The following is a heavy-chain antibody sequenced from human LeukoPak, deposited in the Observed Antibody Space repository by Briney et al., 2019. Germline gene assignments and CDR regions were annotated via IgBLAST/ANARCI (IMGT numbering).Heavy chain of an antibody. V-gene: IGHV4-39*07. J-gene: IGHJ3*02. CDR2: IYYSGST. CDR1: GGSISSSSYY. CDR3: ARDFSAAFDI. Sequence: PETLSLTCTVSGGSISSSSYYWGWIRQPPGKGLEWIGSIYYSGSTYYNPSLKSRVTISVDTSKNQFSLKLSSVTASDTAVYYCARDFSAAFDIWGQGTMVTVSS. D-gene: IGHD2/OR15-2a*01.